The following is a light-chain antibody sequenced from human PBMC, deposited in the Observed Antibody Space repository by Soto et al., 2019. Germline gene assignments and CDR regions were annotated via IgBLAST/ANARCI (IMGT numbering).Light chain of an antibody. CDR1: QSIRSW. V-gene: IGKV1-5*03. Sequence: DIQMTQSPSTLSASVGDRVTITCRASQSIRSWLAWYQQRPGKAPKLLIYKASSLESGVPSRFSGSGSGTEFTITISSLQPDDFATYYCQQYDSYAGWTFGQGTKVEIK. J-gene: IGKJ1*01. CDR2: KAS. CDR3: QQYDSYAGWT.